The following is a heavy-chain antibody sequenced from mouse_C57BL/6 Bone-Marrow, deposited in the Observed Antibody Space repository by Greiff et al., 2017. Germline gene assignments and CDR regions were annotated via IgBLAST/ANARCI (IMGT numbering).Heavy chain of an antibody. CDR2: IYPGDGDT. CDR1: GYAFSSYW. V-gene: IGHV1-80*01. CDR3: ARSGINWDDYCDY. J-gene: IGHJ2*01. Sequence: QVQLQQSGAELVKPGASVKISCKASGYAFSSYWMNWVKQRPGKGLEWIGQIYPGDGDTNYNGKFKGKATLTADKSSSTAYMQLSSLTSEDSAVYFCARSGINWDDYCDYWGQGTTLTVSS. D-gene: IGHD4-1*02.